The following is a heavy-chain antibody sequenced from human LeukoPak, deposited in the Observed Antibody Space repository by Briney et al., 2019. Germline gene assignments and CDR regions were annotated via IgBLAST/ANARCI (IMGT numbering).Heavy chain of an antibody. CDR1: GYTFTTYG. Sequence: ASVKVSCKASGYTFTTYGFNWVRQAPGQGLEWIGWLSSRDGYAKYAEKFQGRVTTTTDTSTSTANLELRSLRSDDTAVYYCVRGAWGDVIDYWGQGTLVTVSS. V-gene: IGHV1-18*01. D-gene: IGHD2-21*02. CDR3: VRGAWGDVIDY. J-gene: IGHJ4*02. CDR2: LSSRDGYA.